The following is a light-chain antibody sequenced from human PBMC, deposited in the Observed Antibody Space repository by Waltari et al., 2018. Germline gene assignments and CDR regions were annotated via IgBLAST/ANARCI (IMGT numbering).Light chain of an antibody. CDR2: DAS. CDR3: LQRSLWPWT. CDR1: QTVSTY. V-gene: IGKV3-11*01. Sequence: IVLTQSPATLSLSPGERATLSCRASQTVSTYLAWFQQKPGQAPGLLIYDASSRAPGIPARFSGSGSGTDFSLTISSLEPEDFAVYYCLQRSLWPWTFGQGTKVAVK. J-gene: IGKJ1*01.